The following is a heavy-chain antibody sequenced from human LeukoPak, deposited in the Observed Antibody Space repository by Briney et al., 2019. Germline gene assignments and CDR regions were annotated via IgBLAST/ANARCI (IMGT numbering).Heavy chain of an antibody. Sequence: SETLSLTCAVYGGSFSGYYWSWIRQPPGKGLEWIGEINHSGSTNYNPSLKSRVTISVDTSKNQFSLKLSSVTAADTAVYYCASLIPGLYYYYGMDVWGQGTTVTVSS. V-gene: IGHV4-34*01. CDR3: ASLIPGLYYYYGMDV. CDR2: INHSGST. J-gene: IGHJ6*02. CDR1: GGSFSGYY. D-gene: IGHD2-2*01.